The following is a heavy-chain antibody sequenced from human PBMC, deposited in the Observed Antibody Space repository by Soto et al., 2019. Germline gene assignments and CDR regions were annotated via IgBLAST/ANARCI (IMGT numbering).Heavy chain of an antibody. D-gene: IGHD6-13*01. Sequence: GGSLRLSCAASGFTFSSYAMSWVRQAPGKGLEWVSAISGSGGSTYYADSVKGRFTISRDNSKNTLYLQMNSLRAEDTAVYYCAKDQSPFFSIAAAVPAFDYWGQGTLVTVSS. V-gene: IGHV3-23*01. CDR1: GFTFSSYA. CDR2: ISGSGGST. CDR3: AKDQSPFFSIAAAVPAFDY. J-gene: IGHJ4*02.